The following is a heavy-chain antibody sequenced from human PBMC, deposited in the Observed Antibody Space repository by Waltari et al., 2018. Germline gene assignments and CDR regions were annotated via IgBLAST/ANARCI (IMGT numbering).Heavy chain of an antibody. CDR3: ATEGGVTGFDD. CDR2: FDPELRKT. D-gene: IGHD2-21*02. Sequence: VPLVQSGAAVKNPGASVQVACEVSVYGLSILSIHWVRQVPGKGLEWMGGFDPELRKTIYARKFQGRVTMTEDTATDTAYLDLTSLRSDDTAVYYCATEGGVTGFDDWGQGTLVTVSS. CDR1: VYGLSILS. J-gene: IGHJ4*02. V-gene: IGHV1-24*01.